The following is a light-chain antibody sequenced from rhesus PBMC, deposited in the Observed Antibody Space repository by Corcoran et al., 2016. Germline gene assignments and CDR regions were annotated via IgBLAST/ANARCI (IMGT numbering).Light chain of an antibody. CDR3: QQHANSPPWT. V-gene: IGKV1-69*01. CDR2: RAS. Sequence: DIQMTQSPSSLSASVGDRVTITCRASQGISNWLAWYQPKPGKAPKLLIYRASNLETGVPSRFSGSGTGTDFTLPISSLQPEDIATYYCQQHANSPPWTFGQGTKVEIK. J-gene: IGKJ1*01. CDR1: QGISNW.